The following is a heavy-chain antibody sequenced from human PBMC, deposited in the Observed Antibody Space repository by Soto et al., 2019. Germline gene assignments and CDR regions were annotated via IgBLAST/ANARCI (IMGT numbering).Heavy chain of an antibody. CDR3: ARDRDDYVWGSYRYPPGY. J-gene: IGHJ4*02. CDR1: GFTFSSYS. Sequence: PGGSLRLSCAASGFTFSSYSMNWVRQAPGKGLEWVSSISSSSSYIYYADSVKGRFTISRDNAKNSLYLQMNSLRAEDTAAYYCARDRDDYVWGSYRYPPGYWGQGTLVTVSS. D-gene: IGHD3-16*02. V-gene: IGHV3-21*01. CDR2: ISSSSSYI.